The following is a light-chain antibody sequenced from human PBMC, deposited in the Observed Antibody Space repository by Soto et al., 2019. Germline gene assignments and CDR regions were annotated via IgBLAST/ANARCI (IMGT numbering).Light chain of an antibody. CDR3: QQYNGYSTWT. J-gene: IGKJ1*01. V-gene: IGKV1-5*01. CDR2: DAS. Sequence: DIQLTQTPSTLSASVGDEVTITCRASQTISRWLAWYQQKPGKAPKVLIWDASSLQRGVPSRFSGSGSGTEFTLTISSLQPDDFATYYCQQYNGYSTWTFGQGTKVDIK. CDR1: QTISRW.